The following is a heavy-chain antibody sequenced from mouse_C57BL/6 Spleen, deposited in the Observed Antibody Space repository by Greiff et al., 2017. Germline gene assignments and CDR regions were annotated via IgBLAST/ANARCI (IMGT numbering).Heavy chain of an antibody. J-gene: IGHJ3*01. CDR2: IYPRSGNT. Sequence: VQGVESGAELARPGASVKLSCKASGYTFTSYGISWVKQRTGQGLEWIGEIYPRSGNTYYNEKFKGKATLTADKSSSTAYMELRSLTSEDSAVYFCARGEGYELGFAYWGQGTLVTVSA. D-gene: IGHD2-12*01. CDR3: ARGEGYELGFAY. CDR1: GYTFTSYG. V-gene: IGHV1-81*01.